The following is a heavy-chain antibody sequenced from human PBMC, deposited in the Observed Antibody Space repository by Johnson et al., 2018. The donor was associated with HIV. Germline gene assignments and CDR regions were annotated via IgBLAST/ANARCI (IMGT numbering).Heavy chain of an antibody. V-gene: IGHV3-7*03. D-gene: IGHD6-13*01. J-gene: IGHJ3*02. CDR1: GFTVSSNY. Sequence: MLLVESGGGLVQPGGSLRVSCAASGFTVSSNYMSWVRQAPGKGLEWVADIKCDGSEKYYVDSVKGRLTISRDNAKNSLYLQMNSLRAEDTAVYYCARDEAAVRMVANDAFDIWGQGTMVTVSS. CDR2: IKCDGSEK. CDR3: ARDEAAVRMVANDAFDI.